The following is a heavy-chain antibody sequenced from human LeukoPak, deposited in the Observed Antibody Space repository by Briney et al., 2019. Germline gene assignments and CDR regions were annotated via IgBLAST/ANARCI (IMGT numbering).Heavy chain of an antibody. CDR3: ATPGSS. CDR1: GLTFSNYW. CDR2: ISRSGNTT. V-gene: IGHV3-64*02. J-gene: IGHJ4*02. D-gene: IGHD6-13*01. Sequence: GGSLRLSCAASGLTFSNYWMTWVRQAPGKGLEYVSAISRSGNTTYYADSVKGRFIVSRDNSKKTLFLQMSDLRPEDTAVYYCATPGSSWGQGSLVIVSS.